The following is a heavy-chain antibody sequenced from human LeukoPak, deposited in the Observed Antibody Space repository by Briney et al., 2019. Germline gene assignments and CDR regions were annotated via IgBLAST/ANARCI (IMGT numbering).Heavy chain of an antibody. V-gene: IGHV1-46*01. CDR1: GYTHTSYY. Sequence: ASVRVSCKASGYTHTSYYIHWVRQAPRQGPEWMGISNPSDRSTSYAQKFQGRLTMTRDTSTSTVYIELSSLRSEDTAVYYCARDGYYYESSGYWDLPNYNWFDPWGQGALVTVSP. CDR3: ARDGYYYESSGYWDLPNYNWFDP. J-gene: IGHJ5*02. CDR2: SNPSDRST. D-gene: IGHD3-22*01.